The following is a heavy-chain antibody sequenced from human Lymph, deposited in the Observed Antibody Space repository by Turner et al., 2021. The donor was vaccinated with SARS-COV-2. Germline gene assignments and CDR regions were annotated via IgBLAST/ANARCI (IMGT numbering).Heavy chain of an antibody. J-gene: IGHJ4*02. V-gene: IGHV3-43*02. CDR3: AKEGLSGRRLQFVPYFAY. Sequence: EVQLVESGGGVVQPGGSLRLSCAASGFSFDDYSMHWVRPAPGKGLEWVSLISGDGGSTYYADSVKGRFTISRDDSKNSLYLQINSLRTEDTALYYCAKEGLSGRRLQFVPYFAYWGQGTLVSVSS. CDR2: ISGDGGST. D-gene: IGHD5-12*01. CDR1: GFSFDDYS.